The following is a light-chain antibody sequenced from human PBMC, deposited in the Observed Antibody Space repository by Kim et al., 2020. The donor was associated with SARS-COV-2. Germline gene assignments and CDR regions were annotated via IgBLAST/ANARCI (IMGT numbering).Light chain of an antibody. Sequence: DIKMTQSPSSLSASLGDRVTITCQASHDISNYLNWYQQKPGKAPKLLINDASNLETGVPSRFSGSGSGTDFIFTISSLQPEDVATYFCQQYDNLPFTFGPGTKVDIK. CDR3: QQYDNLPFT. CDR1: HDISNY. CDR2: DAS. J-gene: IGKJ3*01. V-gene: IGKV1-33*01.